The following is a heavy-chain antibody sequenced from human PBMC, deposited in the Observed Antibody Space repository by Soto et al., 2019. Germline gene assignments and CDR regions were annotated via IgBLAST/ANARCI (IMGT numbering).Heavy chain of an antibody. D-gene: IGHD4-17*01. CDR1: GYTFTSYD. J-gene: IGHJ5*02. CDR2: MTPNSGNT. CDR3: ARGIKYGAYSRWFDP. V-gene: IGHV1-8*01. Sequence: QVQLVQSGAEVKKHGASVKVSCKASGYTFTSYDITWVRQAPGQGLEYLGWMTPNSGNTAYVQKFQGRVTMTWDTSITTAYMELSSLRSEDTAVYFCARGIKYGAYSRWFDPWGQGTLVTVSS.